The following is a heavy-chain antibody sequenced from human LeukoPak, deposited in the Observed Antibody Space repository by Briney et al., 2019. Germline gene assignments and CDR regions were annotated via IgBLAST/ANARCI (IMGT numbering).Heavy chain of an antibody. V-gene: IGHV4-59*01. D-gene: IGHD2-15*01. Sequence: PSETLSLXCTVSGGSISSYYWSWIRQPPGKGLEWIGYIYYSGSTNYNPSLKSRVTISVDTSKNQFSLKLSSVTAADTAAYYCAREAVVAATNWFDPWGQGTLVTVSS. J-gene: IGHJ5*02. CDR3: AREAVVAATNWFDP. CDR1: GGSISSYY. CDR2: IYYSGST.